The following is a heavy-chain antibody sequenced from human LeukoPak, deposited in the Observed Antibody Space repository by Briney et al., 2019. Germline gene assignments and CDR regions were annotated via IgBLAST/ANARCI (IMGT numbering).Heavy chain of an antibody. CDR3: ARAEGQVGYAFDI. J-gene: IGHJ3*02. V-gene: IGHV3-21*01. CDR1: GFTFSSYS. Sequence: GGSLRLSCAASGFTFSSYSMNWVRQPPGKGLAWVSSISSSSRYINYADSVKGRFTISRDNAKNSLYLQMNSLIAEDTAVYYCARAEGQVGYAFDIWGQGTMVTVSS. CDR2: ISSSSRYI.